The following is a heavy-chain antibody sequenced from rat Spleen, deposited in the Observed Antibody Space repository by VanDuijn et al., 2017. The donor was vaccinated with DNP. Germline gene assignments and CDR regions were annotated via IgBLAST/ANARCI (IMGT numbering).Heavy chain of an antibody. J-gene: IGHJ2*01. CDR2: IMYEETRA. CDR1: GFTFSSFP. D-gene: IGHD4-3*01. V-gene: IGHV5-7*01. CDR3: AREGYEYSFDY. Sequence: EVQLVQSGGGLVQPGRSLKLSCEASGFTFSSFPMAWVRQAPKKGLEWVATIMYEETRAYYRDSVKGRFTISRDNARSTLYLQMNSLRSEDTATYYCAREGYEYSFDYWGQGVMVTVSS.